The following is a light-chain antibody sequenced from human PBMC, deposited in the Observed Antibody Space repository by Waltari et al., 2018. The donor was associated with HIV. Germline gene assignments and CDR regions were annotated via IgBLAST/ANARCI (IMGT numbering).Light chain of an antibody. Sequence: EIVLAQSPGTLSLSPGERAILSCRASQSINSGSLAWYQRKPGQAPRLLIFDTSRRASGIPDRFSGSGSGTDVTLTISSLEPEDFAVYYCQQYGNSPPCTFGQGTKLEIK. V-gene: IGKV3-20*01. J-gene: IGKJ2*02. CDR1: QSINSGS. CDR2: DTS. CDR3: QQYGNSPPCT.